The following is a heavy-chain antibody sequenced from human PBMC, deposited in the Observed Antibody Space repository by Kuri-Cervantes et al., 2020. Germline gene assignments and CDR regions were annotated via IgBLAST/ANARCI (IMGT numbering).Heavy chain of an antibody. Sequence: GESLEISCAASGFTFSSYGMHWVRQAPGKGLEWVSSISSISSYIYYADSVKGRFTISRDNAKNSLYLQMNSLRAEDTAVYYCARVPWYSSSWYLDYWGQGTLVTVSS. D-gene: IGHD6-13*01. CDR2: ISSISSYI. J-gene: IGHJ4*02. CDR1: GFTFSSYG. V-gene: IGHV3-21*01. CDR3: ARVPWYSSSWYLDY.